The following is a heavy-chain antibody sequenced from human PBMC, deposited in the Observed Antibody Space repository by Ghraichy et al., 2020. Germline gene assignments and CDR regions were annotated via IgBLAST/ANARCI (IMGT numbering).Heavy chain of an antibody. V-gene: IGHV3-74*01. D-gene: IGHD3-10*01. J-gene: IGHJ4*02. CDR1: GFTFSSYW. CDR2: IKSDGIEK. Sequence: GGSLRLSCAASGFTFSSYWMHWVRQAPGKGLVWVSRIKSDGIEKNYADSVKGRFTISRDNAKNTLYLQMNSLRAEDTAVYYCARARVYGSGSLGHWGQGTLVTVSS. CDR3: ARARVYGSGSLGH.